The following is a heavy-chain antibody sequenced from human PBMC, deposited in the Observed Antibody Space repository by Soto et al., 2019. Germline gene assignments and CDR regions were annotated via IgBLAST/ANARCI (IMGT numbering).Heavy chain of an antibody. CDR1: GFTFSSYG. CDR2: IWFDGSEK. D-gene: IGHD2-15*01. CDR3: ARLYCSASSCYSVGAFDI. J-gene: IGHJ3*02. V-gene: IGHV3-33*01. Sequence: GGSLRLSCAASGFTFSSYGMHWVRQAPGKGLEWVALIWFDGSEKYYTESVKVRFTFSRDNSKSTLYLQMNSLTAEHTAVYYCARLYCSASSCYSVGAFDIRGQGTMVPVSS.